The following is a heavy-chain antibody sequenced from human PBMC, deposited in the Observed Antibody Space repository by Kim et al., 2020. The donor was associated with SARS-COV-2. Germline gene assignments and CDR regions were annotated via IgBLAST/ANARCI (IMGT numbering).Heavy chain of an antibody. D-gene: IGHD5-18*01. Sequence: TKYSQKFQGRVTITRDTSASTAYMGLSSLRSEDTAVYYCARDKAMANDYWGQGTLVTVSS. CDR3: ARDKAMANDY. V-gene: IGHV1-3*01. CDR2: T. J-gene: IGHJ4*02.